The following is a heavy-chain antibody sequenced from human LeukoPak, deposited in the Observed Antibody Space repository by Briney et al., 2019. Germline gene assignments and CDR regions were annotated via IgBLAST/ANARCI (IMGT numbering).Heavy chain of an antibody. CDR3: ARDLEDCSGGSCYSWFDP. D-gene: IGHD2-15*01. Sequence: GGSLRLSCAASGFTCSSYAMHWVRQAPGKGLEWVAVISYDGSNKYYADSVKGRFTISRDNSKNTLYLQMNSLRAEDTAVYYCARDLEDCSGGSCYSWFDPWGQGTLVTVSS. J-gene: IGHJ5*02. V-gene: IGHV3-30-3*01. CDR1: GFTCSSYA. CDR2: ISYDGSNK.